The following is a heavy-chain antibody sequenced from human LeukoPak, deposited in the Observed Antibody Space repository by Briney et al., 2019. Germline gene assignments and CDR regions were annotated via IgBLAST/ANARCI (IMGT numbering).Heavy chain of an antibody. CDR3: ARGDNWSYVHFDY. CDR1: GYTFTVNY. Sequence: GASVKVSCKASGYTFTVNYMHRVRQAPGQGLERMGWINTNSGGTNYAHKFQGRVTMNRDTSISTAYMELGRLRSDDTAVYYCARGDNWSYVHFDYWGQGTLVTVPS. CDR2: INTNSGGT. D-gene: IGHD1-7*01. J-gene: IGHJ4*02. V-gene: IGHV1-2*02.